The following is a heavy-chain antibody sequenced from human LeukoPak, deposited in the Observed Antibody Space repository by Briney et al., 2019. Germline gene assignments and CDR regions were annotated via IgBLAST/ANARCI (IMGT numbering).Heavy chain of an antibody. CDR1: GVSITGDSYY. CDR2: LYHTGAV. CDR3: ARHGGFTPPDY. Sequence: SETLSLTCTVSGVSITGDSYYWAWIRPPPGKNLEWIGSLYHTGAVHYNPSLRSRVTISEDTPKNQFSLKLASVTAADTAIYYCARHGGFTPPDYWGQGTLVAVSS. V-gene: IGHV4-39*01. J-gene: IGHJ4*02.